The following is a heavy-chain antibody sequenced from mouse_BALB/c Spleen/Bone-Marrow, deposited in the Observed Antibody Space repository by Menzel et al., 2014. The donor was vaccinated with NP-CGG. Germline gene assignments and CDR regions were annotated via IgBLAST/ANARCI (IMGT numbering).Heavy chain of an antibody. J-gene: IGHJ3*01. CDR1: GDSIXSGY. CDR3: ARDYGYPAWFAH. V-gene: IGHV3-8*02. CDR2: ISYSGST. Sequence: EVHLVESGPSLVKPSQTLSLPCSVTGDSIXSGYWNWIRKFPGNKLEYMGYISYSGSTYNNPSLKSRISITRDTSKNXYYLQLNSVTTEDTATYYCARDYGYPAWFAHWGQGTLVTVSA. D-gene: IGHD1-2*01.